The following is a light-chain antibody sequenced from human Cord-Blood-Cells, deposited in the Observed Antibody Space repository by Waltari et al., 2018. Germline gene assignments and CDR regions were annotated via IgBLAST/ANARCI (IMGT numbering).Light chain of an antibody. J-gene: IGKJ2*01. CDR2: AAS. CDR3: QQSYSTRYT. CDR1: QSISSY. V-gene: IGKV1-39*01. Sequence: DIQMPRSPSSLSASVGDRVTITCRASQSISSYLNWYQQKPGKAPKLLIYAASSLQSGVPSRFSGSGSGTDFTLTISSLQPEDFATYYCQQSYSTRYTFGQGTKLEIK.